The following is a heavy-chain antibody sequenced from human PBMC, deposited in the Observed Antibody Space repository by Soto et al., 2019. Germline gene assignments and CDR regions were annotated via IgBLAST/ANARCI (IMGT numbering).Heavy chain of an antibody. CDR2: LLRIVGTA. V-gene: IGHV1-69*13. CDR1: GGTLSCYA. D-gene: IGHD6-13*01. Sequence: SVKVSSKASGGTLSCYAISLVRQAPGQGLEWMGGLLRIVGTAHYAQKFKGRVTITPDQSTSTAYMELSTQRPEDTAVYYSAREVGIAAAGTTVPNYYCCCMDFWGQGTTVTVSS. CDR3: AREVGIAAAGTTVPNYYCCCMDF. J-gene: IGHJ6*02.